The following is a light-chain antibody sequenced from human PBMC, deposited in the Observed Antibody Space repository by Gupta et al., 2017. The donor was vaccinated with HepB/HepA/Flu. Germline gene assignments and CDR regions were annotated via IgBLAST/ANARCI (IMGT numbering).Light chain of an antibody. CDR2: AAS. CDR3: QQSYNTPRT. V-gene: IGKV1-39*01. CDR1: QTINTY. Sequence: DIQMTQSPSSLSASVGDRVTITCRASQTINTYLNWYQLRPGKAPKVLIYAASHLLTGVPSRFSGRGSGTEFTLTINNLQPDDFAIYYCQQSYNTPRTFGQGTKVEMK. J-gene: IGKJ1*01.